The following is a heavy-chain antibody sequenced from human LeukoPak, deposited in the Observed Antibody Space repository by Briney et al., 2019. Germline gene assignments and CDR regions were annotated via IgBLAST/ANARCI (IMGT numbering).Heavy chain of an antibody. J-gene: IGHJ4*02. D-gene: IGHD5-12*01. V-gene: IGHV3-30*18. CDR1: GFTFSSYG. Sequence: PGGSLRLSCAASGFTFSSYGMHWVRQAPGKGLEWVAVISYDGSNKYYADSVKGRFTISRDNSKNTLYLQMNSLRAEDTAVYYCAKDSLRGYSGYEYIDYWGQGTLVTVSS. CDR2: ISYDGSNK. CDR3: AKDSLRGYSGYEYIDY.